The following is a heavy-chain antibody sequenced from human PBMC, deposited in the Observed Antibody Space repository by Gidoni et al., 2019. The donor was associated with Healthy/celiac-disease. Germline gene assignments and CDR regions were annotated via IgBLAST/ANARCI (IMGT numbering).Heavy chain of an antibody. J-gene: IGHJ4*02. V-gene: IGHV4-39*07. CDR3: ARDYRRSSGRLPRFDY. CDR2: IYYSWST. D-gene: IGHD6-19*01. CDR1: VGSISSSSYY. Sequence: PSHYCTVPVGSISSSSYYWGWIRLPPGKGLEWIGSIYYSWSTYYNPSLKGRVTISVDTSKNKFSLKLSSVTAADTAVDYGARDYRRSSGRLPRFDYWGQGTLVTVSS.